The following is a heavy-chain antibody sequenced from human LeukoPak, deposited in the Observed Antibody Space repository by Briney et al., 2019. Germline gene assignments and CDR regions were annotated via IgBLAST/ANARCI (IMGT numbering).Heavy chain of an antibody. CDR1: GGSFSGYS. CDR2: INHSGST. V-gene: IGHV4-34*01. Sequence: SETLSLTCVVYGGSFSGYSWSWIRQPPGKGLEWIGEINHSGSTNCNPSLKSRVTISVDTSKNQFSLKLSSVTAADTALYYCARGSGATQEFDYWGQGTLVTVSS. CDR3: ARGSGATQEFDY. J-gene: IGHJ4*02. D-gene: IGHD1-26*01.